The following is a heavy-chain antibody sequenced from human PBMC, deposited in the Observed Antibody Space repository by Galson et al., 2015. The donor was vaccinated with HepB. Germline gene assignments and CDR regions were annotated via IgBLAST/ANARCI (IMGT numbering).Heavy chain of an antibody. CDR1: GYTFVNYG. V-gene: IGHV1-18*04. Sequence: SVKVSCKASGYTFVNYGISWLRQAPGQGLEWMGWINANNGDTIYAQKVQDRVSMTTDASTSTAYMELRSLRSDDTAVYYCARDPRSYYTIVIIDIFLGVIDIWGQGKMLIVTS. CDR3: ARDPRSYYTIVIIDIFLGVIDI. D-gene: IGHD3-3*01. CDR2: INANNGDT. J-gene: IGHJ3*02.